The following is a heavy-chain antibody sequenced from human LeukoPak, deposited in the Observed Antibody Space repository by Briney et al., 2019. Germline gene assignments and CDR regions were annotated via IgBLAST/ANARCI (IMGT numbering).Heavy chain of an antibody. V-gene: IGHV3-23*01. J-gene: IGHJ4*02. D-gene: IGHD3-10*01. CDR3: AKSKLRNYYGSGSYKDY. CDR1: GFAFSSYA. CDR2: ISGSGGST. Sequence: GGSLRLSCAASGFAFSSYAMSWVRQAPGKGLEWVSAISGSGGSTYYADSVKGRFTISRDNSKNTLYLQMNSLRAEDTAVYYCAKSKLRNYYGSGSYKDYWGQGTLVTVSS.